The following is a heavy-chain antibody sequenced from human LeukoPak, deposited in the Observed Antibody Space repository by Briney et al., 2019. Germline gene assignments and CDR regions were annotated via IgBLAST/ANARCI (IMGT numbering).Heavy chain of an antibody. CDR3: ARVYSDYYDSSGYRYYYYMDV. V-gene: IGHV4-31*03. CDR2: IYYSGST. Sequence: TLSLTCTVSGGSISSGGYYWSWIRQHPGKGLEWIGYIYYSGSTYYNPSLKSRVTISVDTSKNQFSLKLSSVTAADTAVYYCARVYSDYYDSSGYRYYYYMDVWGKGTTVTVSS. D-gene: IGHD3-22*01. CDR1: GGSISSGGYY. J-gene: IGHJ6*03.